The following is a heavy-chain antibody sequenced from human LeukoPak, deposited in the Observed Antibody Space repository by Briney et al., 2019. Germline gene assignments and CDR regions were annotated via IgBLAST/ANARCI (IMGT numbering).Heavy chain of an antibody. J-gene: IGHJ4*02. CDR2: ISWNSGSI. D-gene: IGHD3-10*01. Sequence: GGSLRLSCVASGFAFDEYTFNWVRQAPGKGLEWVSGISWNSGSIGYADSVKGRFTISRDNAKNSLYLQMNSLRAEDTALYYCARATMVRGVISYFDYWGQGTLVTVSS. CDR3: ARATMVRGVISYFDY. CDR1: GFAFDEYT. V-gene: IGHV3-9*01.